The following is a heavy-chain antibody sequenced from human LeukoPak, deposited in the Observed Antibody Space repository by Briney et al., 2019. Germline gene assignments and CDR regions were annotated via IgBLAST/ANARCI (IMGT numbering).Heavy chain of an antibody. D-gene: IGHD2/OR15-2a*01. CDR3: ARVGSAGFSDY. J-gene: IGHJ4*02. CDR2: IIPIFGTA. Sequence: GASVKVSCKASGGTFSSYAISWVRQAPGQGLEWMGGIIPIFGTANYAQKFQGRVTITTDESASTAYMELSSLRSEDTALYYCARVGSAGFSDYWGQGTLVTVSS. V-gene: IGHV1-69*05. CDR1: GGTFSSYA.